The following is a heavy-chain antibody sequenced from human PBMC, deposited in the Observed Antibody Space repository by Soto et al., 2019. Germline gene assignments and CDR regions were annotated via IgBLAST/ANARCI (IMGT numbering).Heavy chain of an antibody. CDR3: ASRYIVVVVAATPSVFDY. CDR1: GGSFSGYC. V-gene: IGHV4-34*01. D-gene: IGHD2-15*01. CDR2: INHSGST. Sequence: SETLSLTCAVYGGSFSGYCWSWIRQPPGKGLEWIGEINHSGSTNYNPSLKSRVTISVDTSKNQFSLKLSSVTAADTAVYYCASRYIVVVVAATPSVFDYWGQGTLVTSPQ. J-gene: IGHJ4*02.